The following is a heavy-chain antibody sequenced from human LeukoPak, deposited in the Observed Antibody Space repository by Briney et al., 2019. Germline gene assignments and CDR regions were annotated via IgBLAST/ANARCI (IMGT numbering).Heavy chain of an antibody. D-gene: IGHD2-15*01. Sequence: PSETLSLTCAVYGGSFSGYYWSWISQPPGKRLDWIGEINHSGSTNYNPSLKSRDTRSVDTSKNQFSLKLSSVSAADTAVSYCARTAAASPPDWFDPWGQGTLVTVSS. V-gene: IGHV4-34*01. J-gene: IGHJ5*02. CDR1: GGSFSGYY. CDR3: ARTAAASPPDWFDP. CDR2: INHSGST.